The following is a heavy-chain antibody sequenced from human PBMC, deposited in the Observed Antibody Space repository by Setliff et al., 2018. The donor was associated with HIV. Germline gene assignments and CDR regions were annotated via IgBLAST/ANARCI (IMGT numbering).Heavy chain of an antibody. CDR3: ANMQWASNAWYSFDY. CDR2: ISTRSTST. Sequence: PGGSLRLSCAASGFSFSDSHMSWIRQAPGKGLECISYISTRSTSTNHADSVKGRFTISRDDAKNSLYLQVNSLRAEDTAVYYCANMQWASNAWYSFDYWGQGALVTVSS. D-gene: IGHD6-19*01. V-gene: IGHV3-11*03. CDR1: GFSFSDSH. J-gene: IGHJ4*02.